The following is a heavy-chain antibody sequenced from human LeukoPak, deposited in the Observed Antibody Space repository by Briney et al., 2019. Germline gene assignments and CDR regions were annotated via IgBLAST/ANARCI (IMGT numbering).Heavy chain of an antibody. D-gene: IGHD3-10*01. Sequence: GGSLRLSCAASGFTFSIYWMHWVRQAPGKGLVWVSRISSEGSSTTYADSVKGRFTISRDNAKDTLYLQMNSLRAEDTAVYYCASANGGYYFDYWGQGTLVTVSS. CDR2: ISSEGSST. J-gene: IGHJ4*02. V-gene: IGHV3-74*01. CDR1: GFTFSIYW. CDR3: ASANGGYYFDY.